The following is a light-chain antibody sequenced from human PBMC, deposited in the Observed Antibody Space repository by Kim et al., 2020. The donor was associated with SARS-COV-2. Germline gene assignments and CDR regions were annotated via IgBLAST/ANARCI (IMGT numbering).Light chain of an antibody. CDR2: EVT. J-gene: IGLJ2*01. CDR3: SSYAGSNNLV. Sequence: QSALTQPPSASGSPGQSVTISCTGTSSDVGGYNYVSWYQQHPGEAPKLMIYEVTKRPSGVPDRFSGSKSGNTASLTVSGLQAEDEAVYYCSSYAGSNNLVFGGGTKLTVL. CDR1: SSDVGGYNY. V-gene: IGLV2-8*01.